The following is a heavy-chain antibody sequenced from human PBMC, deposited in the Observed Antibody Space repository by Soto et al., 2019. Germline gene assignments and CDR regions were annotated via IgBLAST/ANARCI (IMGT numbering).Heavy chain of an antibody. V-gene: IGHV4-59*01. D-gene: IGHD1-26*01. J-gene: IGHJ4*02. CDR2: IYYTGST. Sequence: QVQLQESGPGLVKPSETLSLTCSVSGGSISSYYWNWIRQPPGKGLEWIGHIYYTGSTNYIPSLESRVTMSVDTSKNQLSLKLSSLTAADTAVYYCARGIEGATTTFDYWGQGTLVTVSS. CDR3: ARGIEGATTTFDY. CDR1: GGSISSYY.